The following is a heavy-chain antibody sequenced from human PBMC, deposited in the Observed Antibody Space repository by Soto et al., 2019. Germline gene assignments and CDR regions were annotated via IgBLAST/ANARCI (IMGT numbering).Heavy chain of an antibody. J-gene: IGHJ5*02. CDR3: ARETYGDYVGYFDP. Sequence: SETLSLTCTVPGGSISSGGYYWSWIHQHPGKGLEWIGYIYYSGSTYYNPSLKSRVTISVDTPKNQFSLKLSSVTAADTAVYYCARETYGDYVGYFDPWGQGTLVTVSS. V-gene: IGHV4-31*03. D-gene: IGHD4-17*01. CDR2: IYYSGST. CDR1: GGSISSGGYY.